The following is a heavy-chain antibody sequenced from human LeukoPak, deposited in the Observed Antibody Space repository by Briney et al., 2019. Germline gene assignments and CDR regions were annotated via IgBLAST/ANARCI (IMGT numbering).Heavy chain of an antibody. CDR1: GFTVSSNY. Sequence: GGSLRLSCAASGFTVSSNYMSWVRQAPGKGLEWVSVIYSGGSTYYADSVKGRFTISRDNSKNTLYLQMNSLGAEDTAVYYCASPGMSGSYCCWGKGTQVTVSS. D-gene: IGHD1-26*01. V-gene: IGHV3-53*01. J-gene: IGHJ4*02. CDR2: IYSGGST. CDR3: ASPGMSGSYCC.